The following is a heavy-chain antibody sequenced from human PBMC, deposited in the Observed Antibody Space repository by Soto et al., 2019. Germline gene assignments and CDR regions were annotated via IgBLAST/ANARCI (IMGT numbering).Heavy chain of an antibody. J-gene: IGHJ4*02. CDR3: ARVRYLYGAETFDY. Sequence: ETLSLTCTVSGDPVSSSSYYWGWIRQPPGKGLEWIGNIYYSGSTYYNPSLKTRVTISVDTSKNQFSLKLSSVTAADTAVYYSARVRYLYGAETFDYWGQGTLVTVSS. CDR1: GDPVSSSSYY. D-gene: IGHD4-17*01. V-gene: IGHV4-39*07. CDR2: IYYSGST.